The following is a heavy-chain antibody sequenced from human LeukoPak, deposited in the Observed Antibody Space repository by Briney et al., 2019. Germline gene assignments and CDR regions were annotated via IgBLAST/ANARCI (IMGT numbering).Heavy chain of an antibody. CDR3: ARVHCSSTSCYAGVYYYMDV. Sequence: PGGSLRLSCAASGFTFSSYAMSWVRQAPGKGLEWVSAISGSGGSTYYADSVKGRFTISRDNSKNTLYLQMNSLRAEDTAVYYCARVHCSSTSCYAGVYYYMDVWGKGTTVTISS. CDR1: GFTFSSYA. D-gene: IGHD2-2*01. V-gene: IGHV3-23*01. CDR2: ISGSGGST. J-gene: IGHJ6*03.